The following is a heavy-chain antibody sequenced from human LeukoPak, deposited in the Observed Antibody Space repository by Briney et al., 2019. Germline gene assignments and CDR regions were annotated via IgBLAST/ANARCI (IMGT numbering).Heavy chain of an antibody. V-gene: IGHV3-23*01. CDR2: ITGSGGNT. J-gene: IGHJ4*02. CDR3: AKGGDYDVLTGYYVSDY. CDR1: GFTFSNYA. Sequence: GSLILSCAASGFTFSNYAMSWGRPAPGEGLEWVSAITGSGGNTYYADSVKGRFTISRDNSKNTVFLQMNSLRAEDTAVYYCAKGGDYDVLTGYYVSDYWGQGTLVTVSS. D-gene: IGHD3-9*01.